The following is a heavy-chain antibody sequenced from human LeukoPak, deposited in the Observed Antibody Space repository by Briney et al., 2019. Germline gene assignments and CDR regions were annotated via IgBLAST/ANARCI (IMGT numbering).Heavy chain of an antibody. V-gene: IGHV3-7*05. J-gene: IGHJ4*02. Sequence: GGSVRLSCAASGFTFSSHWMNWVRQAPGKGLEWVANISKDGSAKYYADSVKGRFTISRDNAKNSLCLQMNSLRAEDTAIYYCVRRGGYWGQATLVTVPS. D-gene: IGHD3-16*01. CDR1: GFTFSSHW. CDR3: VRRGGY. CDR2: ISKDGSAK.